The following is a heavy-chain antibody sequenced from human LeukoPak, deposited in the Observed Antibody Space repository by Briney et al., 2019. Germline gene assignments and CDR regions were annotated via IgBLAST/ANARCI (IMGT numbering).Heavy chain of an antibody. CDR3: ARHRQRDLTNWFDP. V-gene: IGHV4-39*01. CDR2: ISYSGST. CDR1: GRSISSNSYY. Sequence: SETLSLTCTVSGRSISSNSYYWDWIRQPPGKGLEWIAVISYSGSTYYNPSPKSRVTISAATSKNQCSLKLSSATAPDTAVYYWARHRQRDLTNWFDPWGQGTLVTVSS. J-gene: IGHJ5*02. D-gene: IGHD5-24*01.